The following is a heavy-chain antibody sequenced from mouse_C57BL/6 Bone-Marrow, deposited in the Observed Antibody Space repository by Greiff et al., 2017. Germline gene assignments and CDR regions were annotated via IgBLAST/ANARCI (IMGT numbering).Heavy chain of an antibody. V-gene: IGHV1-81*01. CDR2: IYPRSGNT. D-gene: IGHD3-1*01. CDR1: GYTFTSYG. J-gene: IGHJ2*01. CDR3: ARTGLPHYFDY. Sequence: VQRVESGAELARPGASVKLSCKASGYTFTSYGISWVKQRTGQGLEWIGEIYPRSGNTYYNEKFKGKATLTADKSSSTAYMELRSLTSEDSAVYVCARTGLPHYFDYWGQGTTLTVSS.